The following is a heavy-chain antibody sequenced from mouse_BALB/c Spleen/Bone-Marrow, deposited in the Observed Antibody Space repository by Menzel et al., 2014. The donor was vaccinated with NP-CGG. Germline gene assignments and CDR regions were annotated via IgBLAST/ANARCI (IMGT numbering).Heavy chain of an antibody. V-gene: IGHV5-6-3*01. CDR1: GFTFSSYG. CDR2: INSNGGST. D-gene: IGHD1-1*01. Sequence: EVQLVESGGGLVQPGGSLKLSCAASGFTFSSYGMSWVRQTPDKRLELVATINSNGGSTYYPDSVKGRFTISRDNAKNTLYLQMRSLKSEDTAMYYCARDYYGSSDYWGQGTTLTVSS. J-gene: IGHJ2*01. CDR3: ARDYYGSSDY.